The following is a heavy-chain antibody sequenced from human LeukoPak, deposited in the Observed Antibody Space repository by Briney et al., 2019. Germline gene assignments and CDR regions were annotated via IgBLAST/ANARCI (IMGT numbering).Heavy chain of an antibody. CDR2: INQDESEK. CDR3: ARGQVTVVTGLASFDI. J-gene: IGHJ3*02. D-gene: IGHD2-21*02. CDR1: GFTFSSYW. Sequence: GGSLRLSCAASGFTFSSYWMNWVRQAPGKGLEWVANINQDESEKYYVDSVKGRFTISRDNAKKLLYLQMTSLRAEDTAVYYCARGQVTVVTGLASFDIWDQGTMITVSS. V-gene: IGHV3-7*04.